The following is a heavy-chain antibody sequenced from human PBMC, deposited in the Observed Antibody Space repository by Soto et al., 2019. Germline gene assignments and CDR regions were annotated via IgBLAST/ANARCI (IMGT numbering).Heavy chain of an antibody. V-gene: IGHV1-18*01. D-gene: IGHD1-1*01. CDR3: ARDQGARRLDGNDY. Sequence: QVPLVQSGAEVKKPGASVKVSCKASGYTFTSYGISWVRQAPGQGLEWMGWISAYNGNTNYAQKLQGRVTMTTDTSTSTAXXEXXSLRSDDTAVYYCARDQGARRLDGNDYWGQGTLVTVSS. J-gene: IGHJ4*02. CDR2: ISAYNGNT. CDR1: GYTFTSYG.